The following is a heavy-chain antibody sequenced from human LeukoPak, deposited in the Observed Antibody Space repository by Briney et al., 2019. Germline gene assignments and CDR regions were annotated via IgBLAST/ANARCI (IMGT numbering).Heavy chain of an antibody. Sequence: GGSLRLSCVTSGFTFTNHWMSWVRQAPGKGLEWVANIREDGGHTNYVDSVKGRFTISRDNAKNSLYLQMNSLRAEDTAVYYCAGGHETIFGPPMVSWGQGTLVTVSS. J-gene: IGHJ4*02. V-gene: IGHV3-7*04. D-gene: IGHD3-3*01. CDR3: AGGHETIFGPPMVS. CDR1: GFTFTNHW. CDR2: IREDGGHT.